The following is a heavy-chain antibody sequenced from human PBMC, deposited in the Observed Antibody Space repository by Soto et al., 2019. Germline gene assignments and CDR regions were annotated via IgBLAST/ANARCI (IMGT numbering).Heavy chain of an antibody. CDR2: IIPIFGTP. J-gene: IGHJ4*02. Sequence: QVQLVQSGAEVKKPGSSVKVSCTASGGIFSTYAISWLRQAPGQGLEWMGGIIPIFGTPNYAQRFQGRVTMTADESTSTAYMELSRLRSEDTAVYYCARDRDDYGSGNYYNRIDFWGQGTLVTVSS. D-gene: IGHD3-10*01. CDR1: GGIFSTYA. CDR3: ARDRDDYGSGNYYNRIDF. V-gene: IGHV1-69*01.